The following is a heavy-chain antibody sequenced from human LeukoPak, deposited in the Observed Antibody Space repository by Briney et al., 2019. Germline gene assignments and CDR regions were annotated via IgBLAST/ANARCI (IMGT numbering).Heavy chain of an antibody. Sequence: ASVKVSCKASGYTFTGYYMHWVRQAPGQGLEWMGWINPNSGGTNYAQKFQGRVTMTRDTSISTAYMEPSRLRSDDTAVYYCAREGNEYDILTGYYRSRWFDPWGQGTLVTVSS. V-gene: IGHV1-2*02. CDR1: GYTFTGYY. J-gene: IGHJ5*02. D-gene: IGHD3-9*01. CDR2: INPNSGGT. CDR3: AREGNEYDILTGYYRSRWFDP.